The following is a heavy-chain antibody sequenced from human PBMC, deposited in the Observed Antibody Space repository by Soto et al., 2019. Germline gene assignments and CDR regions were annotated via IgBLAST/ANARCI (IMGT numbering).Heavy chain of an antibody. CDR2: IDPSDSYT. Sequence: EVQLVQSGAEVKKPGESLRISCKGSGYSFTSYWIRWVRQMHGKGLEWLGRIDPSDSYTNYRPALQGHVTISADKSISTAYLEWPDLMSSDTASYYCSILLADLNGGSCYVHYGMAVWGRGTTVTVSS. D-gene: IGHD2-15*01. J-gene: IGHJ6*02. CDR3: SILLADLNGGSCYVHYGMAV. CDR1: GYSFTSYW. V-gene: IGHV5-10-1*01.